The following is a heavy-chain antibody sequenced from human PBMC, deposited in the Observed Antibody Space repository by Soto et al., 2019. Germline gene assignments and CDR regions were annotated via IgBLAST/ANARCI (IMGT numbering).Heavy chain of an antibody. CDR2: IYSGGST. CDR1: GFTVSSNY. V-gene: IGHV3-53*04. Sequence: EVQLVESGGGLVQPGGSLRLSCAASGFTVSSNYMSWVRQAPGKGLEWVSVIYSGGSTYYADSVKGRFTISRHNSKNTLYLQMNSLRAEDTAVYYCAREVWRYCSGGSCYSSYWGQGTLVTVSS. CDR3: AREVWRYCSGGSCYSSY. J-gene: IGHJ4*02. D-gene: IGHD2-15*01.